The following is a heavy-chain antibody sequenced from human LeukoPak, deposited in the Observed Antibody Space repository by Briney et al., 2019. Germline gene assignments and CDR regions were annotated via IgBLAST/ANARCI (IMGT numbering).Heavy chain of an antibody. V-gene: IGHV1-18*01. D-gene: IGHD6-13*01. CDR1: GYTFTSYD. Sequence: ASVKVSCKASGYTFTSYDINWVRQAPGQGLEWMGWISAYSGNTNYARKLQGRVTMTTDTSTTTAYMELRSLRSDDTAVYYCARARWQIDYWGQGTLVTVSS. CDR2: ISAYSGNT. CDR3: ARARWQIDY. J-gene: IGHJ4*02.